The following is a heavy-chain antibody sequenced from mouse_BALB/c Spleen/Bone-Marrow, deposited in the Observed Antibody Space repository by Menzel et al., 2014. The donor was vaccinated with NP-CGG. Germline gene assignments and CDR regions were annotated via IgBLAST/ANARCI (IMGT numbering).Heavy chain of an antibody. J-gene: IGHJ2*01. CDR3: ARRAMITTGYFSS. Sequence: VQLKESGSGLVKPSQTASLTCTVTGISITTGNYRWSWIRQFPGNKLEWIGYIYYSGTITYNPSLTSRTTITRDTSKNQFFLEMNSLTAEDTATYYCARRAMITTGYFSSWGQLTTLTVSS. CDR1: GISITTGNYR. CDR2: IYYSGTI. D-gene: IGHD2-4*01. V-gene: IGHV3-5*02.